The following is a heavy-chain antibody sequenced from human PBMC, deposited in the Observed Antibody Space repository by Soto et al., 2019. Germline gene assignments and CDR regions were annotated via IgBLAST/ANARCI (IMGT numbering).Heavy chain of an antibody. D-gene: IGHD6-13*01. V-gene: IGHV5-51*01. CDR1: GYSFTSYW. CDR3: ARQGIAAAEDYYYYYYMDV. Sequence: PGESLKISCKGSGYSFTSYWIGWVRQMPGKGLEWMGIIYPGDSDTRYSPSFQGQVTISADKSISTAYLQWSSLKASDTAMYFCARQGIAAAEDYYYYYYMDVWGKGTTVTVSS. CDR2: IYPGDSDT. J-gene: IGHJ6*03.